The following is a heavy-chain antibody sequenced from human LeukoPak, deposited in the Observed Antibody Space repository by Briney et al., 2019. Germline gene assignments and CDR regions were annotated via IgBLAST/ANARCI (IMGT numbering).Heavy chain of an antibody. Sequence: SETLSLTCTVSGGSISSYYWSWIRQPPGKGLEWIGYIYYSGSTNYNPSLKSRVTISVDTSKNQFSLKLSSVTAADTAVYYCARRGSPHYYYYGMGVWGQGTTVTVSS. V-gene: IGHV4-59*01. D-gene: IGHD3-10*01. CDR3: ARRGSPHYYYYGMGV. J-gene: IGHJ6*02. CDR1: GGSISSYY. CDR2: IYYSGST.